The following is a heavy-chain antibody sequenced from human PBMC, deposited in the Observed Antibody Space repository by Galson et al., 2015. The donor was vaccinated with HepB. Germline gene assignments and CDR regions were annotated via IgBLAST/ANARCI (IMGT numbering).Heavy chain of an antibody. CDR1: GYIFTSYY. CDR3: ARALPRLLSVAEGDY. J-gene: IGHJ4*02. CDR2: INPSGGST. D-gene: IGHD2-21*02. V-gene: IGHV1-46*03. Sequence: SVKVSCKASGYIFTSYYIHWVRQAPGQGLEWVGIINPSGGSTSYAPKFQGRVTMTGDTSTSTVYMDLSSLRSEDSAVYYCARALPRLLSVAEGDYWGQGTLVTVSS.